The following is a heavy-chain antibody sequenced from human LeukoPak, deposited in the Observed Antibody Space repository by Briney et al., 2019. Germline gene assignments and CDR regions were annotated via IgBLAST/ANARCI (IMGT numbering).Heavy chain of an antibody. J-gene: IGHJ5*02. CDR1: GYTFTSYG. CDR3: ASRITIFGVAPFDP. V-gene: IGHV1-18*01. Sequence: ASVKVSCKASGYTFTSYGISWVRQAPGQGLEWMGWISAYNGNTNYAQKLQGRVTMTTDTSTNTAYMELRSLRSDDTAVYYCASRITIFGVAPFDPWGQGTLVTVSS. D-gene: IGHD3-3*01. CDR2: ISAYNGNT.